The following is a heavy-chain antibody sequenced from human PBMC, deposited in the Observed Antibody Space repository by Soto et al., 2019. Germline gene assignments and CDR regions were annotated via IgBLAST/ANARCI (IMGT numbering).Heavy chain of an antibody. CDR2: IYYSGST. Sequence: SETQSLTCTVSGVSISSYYWSWIRQPPGKGLEWIGYIYYSGSTNYNPSLKSRVTISVDTSKNQFSLKLSSVTAADTAVYYCAIFGSASGVYYYYYYMDVWGKGTTVTGSS. CDR1: GVSISSYY. J-gene: IGHJ6*03. D-gene: IGHD3-10*01. CDR3: AIFGSASGVYYYYYYMDV. V-gene: IGHV4-59*01.